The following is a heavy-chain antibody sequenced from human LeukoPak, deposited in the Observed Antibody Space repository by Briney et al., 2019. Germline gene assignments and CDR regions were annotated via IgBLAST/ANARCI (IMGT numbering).Heavy chain of an antibody. CDR3: ARTALLYYGFDP. CDR2: IYASGST. Sequence: SETLSLTCAVSGGSISSGGNYWSWIRQPAGKGLEYIGRIYASGSTNYNPSLKSRVTISVDTSKNQFSLKLSSVTAADTAVYYCARTALLYYGFDPWGQGTLVTVSS. V-gene: IGHV4-61*02. J-gene: IGHJ5*02. CDR1: GGSISSGGNY. D-gene: IGHD2-8*01.